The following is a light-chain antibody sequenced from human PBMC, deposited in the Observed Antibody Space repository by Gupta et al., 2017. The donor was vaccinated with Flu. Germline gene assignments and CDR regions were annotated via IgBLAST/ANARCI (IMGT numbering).Light chain of an antibody. CDR1: SLRSYF. V-gene: IGLV3-19*01. CDR2: GKN. J-gene: IGLJ3*02. CDR3: NSRDSGGNHRV. Sequence: GQKVRITGQGDSLRSYFASWYQQKAGQAPVLVIYGKNNRSSGIPDRFSGSSSGNTASLTITGAQAEEEADYYCNSRDSGGNHRVFGGGTKLTVL.